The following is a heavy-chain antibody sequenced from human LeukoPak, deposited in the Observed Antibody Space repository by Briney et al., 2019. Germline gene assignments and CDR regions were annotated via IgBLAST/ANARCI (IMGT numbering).Heavy chain of an antibody. Sequence: GGSLRLSCAASGFTFSTYAMSWVRQAPGKGLEWVSAISGSGDSTYYADSVKGRFTIFRDNSKNTLYLQMNSLRAEDTAVYYCANLMVGAYYFDYWGQGTLVTVSS. CDR1: GFTFSTYA. V-gene: IGHV3-23*01. J-gene: IGHJ4*02. D-gene: IGHD1-26*01. CDR3: ANLMVGAYYFDY. CDR2: ISGSGDST.